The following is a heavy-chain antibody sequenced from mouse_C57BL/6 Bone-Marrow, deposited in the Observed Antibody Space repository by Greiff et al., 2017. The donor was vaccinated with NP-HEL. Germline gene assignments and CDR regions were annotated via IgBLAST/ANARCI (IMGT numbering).Heavy chain of an antibody. Sequence: EVKLVESGEGLVKPGGSLKLSCAASGFTFSSYAMSWVRQPPEKRLEWVAYISSGGDYIYYAESVKGRFSISRDNARNTQYLQMSSLKSDNTAMYYWTSCYAFAYWGQGTLVTVSA. CDR3: TSCYAFAY. V-gene: IGHV5-9-1*02. CDR1: GFTFSSYA. D-gene: IGHD2-12*01. J-gene: IGHJ3*01. CDR2: ISSGGDYI.